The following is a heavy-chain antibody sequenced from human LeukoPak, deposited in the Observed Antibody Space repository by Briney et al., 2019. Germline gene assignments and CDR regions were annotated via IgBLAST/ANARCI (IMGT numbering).Heavy chain of an antibody. CDR2: ISWNSGSI. CDR1: GFTFDDYA. J-gene: IGHJ3*02. V-gene: IGHV3-9*03. Sequence: GGSLRLSCAASGFTFDDYAMHWVRQAPGKGLEWVSGISWNSGSIGYADSVKGRFTISRDNAKNSLYLQMNSLRAEDMALYYCAKGAQLLVRGAFDIWGQGTMVTVSS. CDR3: AKGAQLLVRGAFDI. D-gene: IGHD2-2*01.